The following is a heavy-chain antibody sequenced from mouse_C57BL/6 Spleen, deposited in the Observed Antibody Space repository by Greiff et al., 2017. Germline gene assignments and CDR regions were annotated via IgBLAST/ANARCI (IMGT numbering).Heavy chain of an antibody. CDR2: ISSGSSTI. V-gene: IGHV5-17*01. CDR1: GFTFSDYG. J-gene: IGHJ3*01. D-gene: IGHD2-3*01. Sequence: EVQLLESGGGLVKPGGSLKLSCAASGFTFSDYGMHWVRQAPEKGLEWVAYISSGSSTIYYAATVKGRFTISRDNAKNTLFLQMTSLRSEDTAMYYCALDGYFPYWGQGTLVTVSA. CDR3: ALDGYFPY.